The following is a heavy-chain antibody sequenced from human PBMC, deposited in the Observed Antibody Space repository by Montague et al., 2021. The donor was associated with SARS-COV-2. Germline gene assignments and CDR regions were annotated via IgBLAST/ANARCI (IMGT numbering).Heavy chain of an antibody. J-gene: IGHJ6*02. CDR3: ARNGGAAVPGLPLGMDI. CDR1: GGSISGHY. Sequence: SETLSLTCIVSGGSISGHYWSWVRQTPEKGLEWIGYIYYLGTTNYNPSLKTRVTFSVDTSKNQLSLMLTSVTAADTGVYYCARNGGAAVPGLPLGMDIWGQGTTVIVSS. V-gene: IGHV4-59*11. CDR2: IYYLGTT. D-gene: IGHD6-19*01.